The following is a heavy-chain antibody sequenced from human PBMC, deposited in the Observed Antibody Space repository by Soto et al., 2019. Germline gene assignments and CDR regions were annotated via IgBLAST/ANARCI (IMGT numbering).Heavy chain of an antibody. CDR1: GYTFTAYY. D-gene: IGHD2-8*01. V-gene: IGHV1-2*04. J-gene: IGHJ5*02. Sequence: ASVKVSCKASGYTFTAYYIYWVRQAPGQGLEWMGWTNPNSGATYYAQRFQGWVTMTRDTSITTAYMELTRLMSDDTAVYYCARAISNVAPNWLDPWGQGTLVTV. CDR3: ARAISNVAPNWLDP. CDR2: TNPNSGAT.